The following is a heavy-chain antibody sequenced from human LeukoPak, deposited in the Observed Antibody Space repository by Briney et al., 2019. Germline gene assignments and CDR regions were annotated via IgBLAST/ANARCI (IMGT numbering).Heavy chain of an antibody. CDR3: ARLDYDFWSGNHDY. CDR1: GASINSNNSY. CDR2: MDHTGNT. J-gene: IGHJ4*02. V-gene: IGHV4-39*01. Sequence: SETLSLTCTVSGASINSNNSYWSWIRQRPGKGLEWVGYMDHTGNTYNNPSLKSRVTISVDTSKNQFSLKLSSVTAADTAVYYCARLDYDFWSGNHDYWGQGTLVTVSS. D-gene: IGHD3-3*01.